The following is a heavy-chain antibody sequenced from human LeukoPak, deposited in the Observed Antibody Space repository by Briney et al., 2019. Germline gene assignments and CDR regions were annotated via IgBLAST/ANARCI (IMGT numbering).Heavy chain of an antibody. Sequence: ASVKVSCKVSGNTLTELSLHWVRQAPGKGLEWMGGFDPEDGETIYAQKFQGRVTMTEDTSTDTAYMELSSLRSEDTAVYYCATDRFSVRGAEYYFDYWGQGTLVTVSS. J-gene: IGHJ4*02. V-gene: IGHV1-24*01. CDR1: GNTLTELS. CDR2: FDPEDGET. D-gene: IGHD3-10*02. CDR3: ATDRFSVRGAEYYFDY.